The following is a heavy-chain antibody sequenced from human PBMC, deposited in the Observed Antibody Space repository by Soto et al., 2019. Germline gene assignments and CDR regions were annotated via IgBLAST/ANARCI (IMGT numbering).Heavy chain of an antibody. J-gene: IGHJ4*02. CDR1: GFTFSSYA. Sequence: PGGSLRLSCAASGFTFSSYAMHWVRQAPGKGLEWVALISYDGSDQYYADSVQGRFTISRDNAKNSLYLQMNSLRAEDTALYYCAKDPGFEGYFDYWGQGTLVTVSS. CDR2: ISYDGSDQ. V-gene: IGHV3-30-3*01. D-gene: IGHD3-9*01. CDR3: AKDPGFEGYFDY.